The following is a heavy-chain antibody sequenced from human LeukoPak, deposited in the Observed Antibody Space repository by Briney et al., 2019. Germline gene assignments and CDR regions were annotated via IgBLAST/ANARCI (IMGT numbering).Heavy chain of an antibody. CDR3: AREDGDG. J-gene: IGHJ4*02. D-gene: IGHD5-24*01. V-gene: IGHV4-59*01. Sequence: SETLSLTCTVSGVSISTYHWTWIRQPPGEGLEWIGHIYNSGSTNYNPSLRGRVTISLDTSKNQVSLKLSSVTAADTAMYYCAREDGDGWGQGTLVTVSS. CDR2: IYNSGST. CDR1: GVSISTYH.